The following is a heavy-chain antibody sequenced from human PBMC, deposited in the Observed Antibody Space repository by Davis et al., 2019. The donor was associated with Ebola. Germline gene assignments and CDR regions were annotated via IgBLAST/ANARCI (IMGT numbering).Heavy chain of an antibody. CDR2: VYVAGNT. CDR1: VFCVSCYY. Sequence: SLIISCASSVFCVSCYYMSSFRQAPAKGLEWVSVVYVAGNTYYADSVKGRFTIPRDNSKNTVSLQMNSLRAEDTAMYYCARGDGYNYFDSWGQGTLVTVSS. V-gene: IGHV3-53*01. J-gene: IGHJ4*02. D-gene: IGHD5-24*01. CDR3: ARGDGYNYFDS.